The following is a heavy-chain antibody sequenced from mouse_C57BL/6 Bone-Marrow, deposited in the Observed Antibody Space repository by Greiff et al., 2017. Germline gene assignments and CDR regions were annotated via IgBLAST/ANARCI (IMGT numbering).Heavy chain of an antibody. CDR2: IYPRSGNT. CDR3: ASGGVYYGTPFAY. D-gene: IGHD2-1*01. Sequence: QVQLQQSGAELARPGASVKLSCKASGYTFTSYGISWVKQRTGPGLEWIGEIYPRSGNTYYNEKFKGKATLTADKSSSTAYMELRSLTSEDSAVYFCASGGVYYGTPFAYWGQGTLVTVSA. CDR1: GYTFTSYG. J-gene: IGHJ3*01. V-gene: IGHV1-81*01.